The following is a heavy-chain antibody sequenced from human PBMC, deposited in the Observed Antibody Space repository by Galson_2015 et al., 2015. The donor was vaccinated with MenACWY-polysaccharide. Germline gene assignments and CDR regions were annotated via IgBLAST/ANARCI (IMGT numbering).Heavy chain of an antibody. Sequence: SVKASCKASGYTFTTYAMNWVRQAPGQGLEWMGGINTNTGNPTYAQAFTGRFVFSLDASVSTPYLQISCLKAEDTAVYYCARDPKQKDTTVPTGRFDYWGQGTLVTVSS. V-gene: IGHV7-4-1*02. D-gene: IGHD4-17*01. J-gene: IGHJ4*02. CDR1: GYTFTTYA. CDR2: INTNTGNP. CDR3: ARDPKQKDTTVPTGRFDY.